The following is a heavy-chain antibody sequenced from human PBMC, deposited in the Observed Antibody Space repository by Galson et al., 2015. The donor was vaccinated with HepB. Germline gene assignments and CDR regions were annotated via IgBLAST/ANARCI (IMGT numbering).Heavy chain of an antibody. Sequence: SVKVSCKASGYTFTSYGISWVRQAPGQGLEWMGGISAYNGNTNYAQKLQGRVTMTTDTSTSTAYMELRSLRSDDTAVYYCARSGYGSGSYRYYYYGMDVWGQGTTVTVSS. V-gene: IGHV1-18*04. J-gene: IGHJ6*02. D-gene: IGHD3-10*01. CDR2: ISAYNGNT. CDR3: ARSGYGSGSYRYYYYGMDV. CDR1: GYTFTSYG.